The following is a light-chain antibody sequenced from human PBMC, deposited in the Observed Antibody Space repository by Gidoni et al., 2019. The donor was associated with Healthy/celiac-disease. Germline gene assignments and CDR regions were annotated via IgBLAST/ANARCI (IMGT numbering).Light chain of an antibody. CDR1: KLGDKY. J-gene: IGLJ3*02. CDR3: QAWDSSLWV. Sequence: SYELTQPPSVSVSPGQTASITCSGDKLGDKYACWYQQKPGQSPVLVFYQDSKRPSGIPERFSGSNSGNTATLTISGTQAMDEADYYCQAWDSSLWVFGGGTKLTVL. CDR2: QDS. V-gene: IGLV3-1*01.